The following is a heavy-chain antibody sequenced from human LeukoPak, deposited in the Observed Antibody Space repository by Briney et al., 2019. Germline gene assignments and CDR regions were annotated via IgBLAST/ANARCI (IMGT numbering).Heavy chain of an antibody. V-gene: IGHV3-53*01. CDR3: TKLKGWYGEGFFDY. J-gene: IGHJ4*02. CDR1: GFTVSSNY. D-gene: IGHD6-19*01. CDR2: LYSGGAT. Sequence: AGSLRLSCAASGFTVSSNYMSWVRQPAGKGLEWVSVLYSGGATFYADSVKGRFTISRDTSKNTLYLQLNDLRADDTAVYYCTKLKGWYGEGFFDYWGQGTLVTVSS.